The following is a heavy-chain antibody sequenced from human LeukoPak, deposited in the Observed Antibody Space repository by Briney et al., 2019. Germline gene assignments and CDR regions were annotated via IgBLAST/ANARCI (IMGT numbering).Heavy chain of an antibody. V-gene: IGHV1-69-2*01. Sequence: PLASVKVSCKVSGYTFTDYYMHWVQQAPGKGLEWMGLVDPEDGETIYAEKFQGRVTIAADTSTDTAYMELSSLRSEDTAVYYCATYDSSGYYYYAFDIWGQGTMVTVSS. J-gene: IGHJ3*02. D-gene: IGHD3-22*01. CDR1: GYTFTDYY. CDR2: VDPEDGET. CDR3: ATYDSSGYYYYAFDI.